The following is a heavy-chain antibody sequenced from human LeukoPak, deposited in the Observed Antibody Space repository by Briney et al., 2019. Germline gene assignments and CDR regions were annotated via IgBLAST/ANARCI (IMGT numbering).Heavy chain of an antibody. J-gene: IGHJ4*02. CDR2: IKKTGSET. D-gene: IGHD2-15*01. V-gene: IGHV3-7*01. CDR1: EFTVSSTY. Sequence: GGSLRLSCAVSEFTVSSTYMSWVRQAPGKGLEWVAYIKKTGSETYYVDSVKGRFTITRDNTRNSLFLQMYSLRAEDTAVYFCAREDGYCSGGNCYSYFDSWGQGTLVTVSS. CDR3: AREDGYCSGGNCYSYFDS.